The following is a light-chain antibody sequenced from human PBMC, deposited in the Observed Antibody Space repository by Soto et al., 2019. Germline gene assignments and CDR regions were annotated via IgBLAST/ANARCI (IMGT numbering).Light chain of an antibody. V-gene: IGKV3-11*01. CDR3: QERSDWPTIT. CDR2: DAS. Sequence: EIVLTQSPATLSLSPGDTATLSCGASQSVRTVLAWYQQKPGQAPRLLIYDASKRATGIPARFSGSGSGTDFTLTISNLESEDFAVDYCQERSDWPTITFGQGTRLESK. CDR1: QSVRTV. J-gene: IGKJ5*01.